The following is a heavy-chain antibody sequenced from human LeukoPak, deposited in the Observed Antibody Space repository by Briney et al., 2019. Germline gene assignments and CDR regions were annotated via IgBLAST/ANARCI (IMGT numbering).Heavy chain of an antibody. CDR1: GGSISSYY. J-gene: IGHJ5*02. D-gene: IGHD2-2*01. V-gene: IGHV4-59*01. CDR3: ARGFQLLYWFDP. CDR2: IYYSGST. Sequence: SETLSLTCTVFGGSISSYYWSWIRQPPGKGLEWIGYIYYSGSTNYNPSLKSRVTISVDTSKNQFSLKLSSVTAADTAVYYCARGFQLLYWFDPWGQGTLVTVSS.